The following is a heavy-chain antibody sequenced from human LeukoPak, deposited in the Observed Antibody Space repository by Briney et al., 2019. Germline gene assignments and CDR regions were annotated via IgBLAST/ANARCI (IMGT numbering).Heavy chain of an antibody. CDR1: GGSISSGSYY. Sequence: SETLSLTCIVSGGSISSGSYYWSWIRQPAGKGLEWIGRIYTSGSTNYNPSLKSRVTISVDTSKNQFSLKLSSVTAADTAVYYCARDVVAAAGKPYYMDVWGKGTTVTVSS. V-gene: IGHV4-61*02. D-gene: IGHD6-13*01. CDR2: IYTSGST. J-gene: IGHJ6*03. CDR3: ARDVVAAAGKPYYMDV.